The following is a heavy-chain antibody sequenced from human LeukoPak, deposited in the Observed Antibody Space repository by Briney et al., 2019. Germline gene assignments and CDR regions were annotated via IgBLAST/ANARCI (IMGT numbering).Heavy chain of an antibody. J-gene: IGHJ4*02. CDR3: ARRSGYALDYFDY. D-gene: IGHD3-22*01. Sequence: SVKVSCKASGGTFSSYAISWVRQALGQGLEWMGGIIPIFGTANYAQKFQGRVTITADESTSTAYMELSSLRSEDTAVYYCARRSGYALDYFDYWGQGTLVTVSS. CDR1: GGTFSSYA. CDR2: IIPIFGTA. V-gene: IGHV1-69*13.